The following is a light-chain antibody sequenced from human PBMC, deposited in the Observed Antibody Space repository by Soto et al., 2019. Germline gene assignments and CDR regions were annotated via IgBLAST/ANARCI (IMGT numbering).Light chain of an antibody. J-gene: IGKJ1*01. Sequence: DIQMTQSPSTLSASVGDTVTITCRASESISIWLAWYQQKPGKAPNLLINKESSLQSEAPSRFSGSGSGTEFTLTITSLQPDDFGVYYCQQYKSSSTFGQGTKVDIK. V-gene: IGKV1-5*03. CDR3: QQYKSSST. CDR1: ESISIW. CDR2: KES.